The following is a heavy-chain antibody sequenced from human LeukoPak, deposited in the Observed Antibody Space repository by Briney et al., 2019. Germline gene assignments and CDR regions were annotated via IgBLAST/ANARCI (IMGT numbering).Heavy chain of an antibody. CDR3: ARGANTAVLGTGGDY. CDR2: INPNSGGT. Sequence: ASVKLSCKASGYTFTSYHMHWVRQAPGQGLEWMGWINPNSGGTNYAQNFQGRVTMTRDTSISTAYMDLSRLRSDDTAVYYCARGANTAVLGTGGDYWGQGTLVTVAS. D-gene: IGHD6-19*01. J-gene: IGHJ4*02. CDR1: GYTFTSYH. V-gene: IGHV1-2*02.